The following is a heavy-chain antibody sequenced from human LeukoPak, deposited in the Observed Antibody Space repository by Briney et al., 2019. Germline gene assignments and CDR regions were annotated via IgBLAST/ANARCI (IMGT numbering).Heavy chain of an antibody. J-gene: IGHJ4*02. CDR1: RFTFVSYA. V-gene: IGHV3-23*01. CDR3: AKTDLPPGPYHY. CDR2: ISGGGGTT. Sequence: GGSLRLSCAASRFTFVSYAMNWVRQAPGKGLEWVSAISGGGGTTYYADSVKGRFPSSRDNPKNTLYLQMNSLRAEDSAVYSRAKTDLPPGPYHYWGQGTLVPVSS.